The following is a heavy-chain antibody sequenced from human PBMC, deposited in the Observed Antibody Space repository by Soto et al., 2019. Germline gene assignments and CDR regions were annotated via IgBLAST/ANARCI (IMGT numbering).Heavy chain of an antibody. Sequence: EVQLVESGGGLVQPGGSLRLSCAASGFTFSSYWMSWVRQAPGKGLEWVANIKQDGSEKYYVDSVKGRFTISRDNAKNSLYLQMNSMRAEDTAVYYCASDCWLRPASCYHFDYWGQGTLVTVSS. J-gene: IGHJ4*02. CDR2: IKQDGSEK. CDR1: GFTFSSYW. CDR3: ASDCWLRPASCYHFDY. V-gene: IGHV3-7*01. D-gene: IGHD2-2*01.